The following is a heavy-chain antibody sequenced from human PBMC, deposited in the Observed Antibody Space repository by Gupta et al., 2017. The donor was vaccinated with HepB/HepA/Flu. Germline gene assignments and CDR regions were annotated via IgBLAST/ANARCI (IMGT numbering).Heavy chain of an antibody. CDR3: ARVSGVDWYFDL. D-gene: IGHD2-15*01. Sequence: EVQLVESGGNLVQPGGSLRLSCAASGFTFSTCWMSWARQAPGKGLEWVANIKPDGSEKYYADSLKGRFTISRDNAKNSLDLQMNSLRADDTAVYYCARVSGVDWYFDLWGRGTLVTVSP. CDR1: GFTFSTCW. V-gene: IGHV3-7*01. CDR2: IKPDGSEK. J-gene: IGHJ2*01.